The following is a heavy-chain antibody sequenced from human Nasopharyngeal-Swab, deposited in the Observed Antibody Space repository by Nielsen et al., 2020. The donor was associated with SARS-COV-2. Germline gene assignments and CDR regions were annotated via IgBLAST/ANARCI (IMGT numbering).Heavy chain of an antibody. Sequence: GGSLRLSCAASGFTFSSYEMNWVRQAPGKGLEWVSYISSSGTSIYYADSVKGRFTISRDNAKNSLYLQMNSLRAEDTAVYYCAREGAAMVYGMDVWGQGTTATVSS. V-gene: IGHV3-48*03. CDR3: AREGAAMVYGMDV. CDR1: GFTFSSYE. J-gene: IGHJ6*02. D-gene: IGHD5-18*01. CDR2: ISSSGTSI.